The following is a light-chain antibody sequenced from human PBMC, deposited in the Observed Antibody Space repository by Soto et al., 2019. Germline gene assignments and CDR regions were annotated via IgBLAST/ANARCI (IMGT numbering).Light chain of an antibody. CDR1: PSNIGAGFD. CDR2: GTT. Sequence: QSVLTQPPSVSGAPGQRITISFTGSPSNIGAGFDVHWYQQFPGTAPKLLIYGTTSRPSGVPDRFSGSQSGTSASLAITGLQAGDEADCYCQSYDTSLSGAWVFGGGTKLTVL. CDR3: QSYDTSLSGAWV. J-gene: IGLJ3*02. V-gene: IGLV1-40*01.